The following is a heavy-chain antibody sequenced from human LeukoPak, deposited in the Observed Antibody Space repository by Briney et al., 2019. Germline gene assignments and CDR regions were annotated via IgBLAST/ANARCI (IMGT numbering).Heavy chain of an antibody. V-gene: IGHV1-46*01. CDR3: ARWAGARPGGYYDFWTGPYDY. CDR1: GDTFTNYY. J-gene: IGHJ4*02. Sequence: GASVKVSCKASGDTFTNYYMHWVRQAPGQGLEWMGIINPTGDSTRYAQKFQGRVTMTRDTSTSTVYMELSSLRSEDTAVYHCARWAGARPGGYYDFWTGPYDYWGQGSLVTVSS. CDR2: INPTGDST. D-gene: IGHD3-3*01.